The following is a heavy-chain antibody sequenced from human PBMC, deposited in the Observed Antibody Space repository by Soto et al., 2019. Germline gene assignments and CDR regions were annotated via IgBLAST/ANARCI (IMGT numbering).Heavy chain of an antibody. J-gene: IGHJ5*02. V-gene: IGHV4-59*01. CDR1: GGSIGTYY. CDR3: ARDSTDHWFDP. CDR2: IYYSGTT. Sequence: SETLSLTCTVSGGSIGTYYWSWIRQSPGKGLEWIANIYYSGTTNYNLSLKSQVTISMDTSKNQFSLTLSSVTAADTAVYYCARDSTDHWFDPWGQGILVTVYS.